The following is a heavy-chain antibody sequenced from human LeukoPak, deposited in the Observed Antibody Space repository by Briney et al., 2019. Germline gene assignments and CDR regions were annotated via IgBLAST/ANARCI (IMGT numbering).Heavy chain of an antibody. CDR3: ATGGYGYRSIPLDY. D-gene: IGHD6-13*01. CDR1: GFTVSSNY. CDR2: IYSGGTT. V-gene: IGHV3-66*01. J-gene: IGHJ4*02. Sequence: GGSLRLSCAASGFTVSSNYMSWVRQAPGKGLEWVSVIYSGGTTYYADSVKGRFTISRDNSKNTLYLQMNSLRTEDTAVYYCATGGYGYRSIPLDYWGQGTLVTVSS.